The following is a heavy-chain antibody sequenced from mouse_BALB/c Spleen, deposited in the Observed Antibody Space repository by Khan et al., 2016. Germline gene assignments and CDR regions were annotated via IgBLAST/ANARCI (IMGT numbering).Heavy chain of an antibody. J-gene: IGHJ2*01. Sequence: EVQLQESGPSLVKPSQTLSLTCSVTGDSITSGYWNWIRKFPGNKLEYMGYISYSGSTYYNPSLNSRISITRDTSKNQYYLQLNSVTTEDTATYYCARYGDGYYYFDYWGQGTTLTVSS. CDR2: ISYSGST. D-gene: IGHD2-3*01. V-gene: IGHV3-8*02. CDR3: ARYGDGYYYFDY. CDR1: GDSITSGY.